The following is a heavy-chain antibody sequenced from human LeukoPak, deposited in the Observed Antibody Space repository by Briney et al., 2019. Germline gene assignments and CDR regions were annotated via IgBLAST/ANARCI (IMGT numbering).Heavy chain of an antibody. Sequence: ASVKVSCKASGYTFASYYMHWVRQAPGQGLEWMGIINPSGGSTSYAQKFQGRVTMTRDTSTSTVYMELSSLGSEDTAVYYCAREKKLRYFDWFIYYGMDVWGQGTTVTVSS. CDR3: AREKKLRYFDWFIYYGMDV. D-gene: IGHD3-9*01. CDR1: GYTFASYY. J-gene: IGHJ6*02. CDR2: INPSGGST. V-gene: IGHV1-46*01.